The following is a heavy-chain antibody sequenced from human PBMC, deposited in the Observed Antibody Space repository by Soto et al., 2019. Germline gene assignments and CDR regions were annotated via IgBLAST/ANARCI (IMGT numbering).Heavy chain of an antibody. V-gene: IGHV3-23*01. CDR1: GFAFSSHA. J-gene: IGHJ4*02. CDR3: AKGRYSYDSSGHDY. Sequence: GGSLRLSCAASGFAFSSHAMNWVRQAPGKGLEWVSGISGSGGRTYYADSVKGRFTISRDNPKNTLDLQMNSLRAEDTAVYYCAKGRYSYDSSGHDYWGLGTLVTVSS. D-gene: IGHD3-22*01. CDR2: ISGSGGRT.